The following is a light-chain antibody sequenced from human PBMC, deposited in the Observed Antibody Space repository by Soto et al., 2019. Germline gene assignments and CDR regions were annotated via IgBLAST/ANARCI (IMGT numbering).Light chain of an antibody. J-gene: IGKJ1*01. CDR2: KAS. CDR3: QQYNSYSPWT. Sequence: DIQMTQSPSSLSASAGDGVTIPCWASQSIYTYLNWYQQKPVKAPKLMXYKASTLKSGVPSRFSGSGSGTELTLTISSLQPDDFATYYCQQYNSYSPWTFGQGTKVDI. V-gene: IGKV1-5*03. CDR1: QSIYTY.